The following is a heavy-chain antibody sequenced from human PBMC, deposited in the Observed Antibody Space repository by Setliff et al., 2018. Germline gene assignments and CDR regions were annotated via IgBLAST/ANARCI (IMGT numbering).Heavy chain of an antibody. CDR1: GDSISSGNW. CDR3: ARAHTWSLPNDNSGYPGWFDP. Sequence: SETLSLTCAVSGDSISSGNWWSWVRQPPEKGLEWIGEINHRGNTNYNPSLKSRVPMSVDTSKNHVSLKLSSVTAADTAVYYCARAHTWSLPNDNSGYPGWFDPWGQGTLVTVSS. V-gene: IGHV4-4*02. D-gene: IGHD3-22*01. CDR2: INHRGNT. J-gene: IGHJ5*02.